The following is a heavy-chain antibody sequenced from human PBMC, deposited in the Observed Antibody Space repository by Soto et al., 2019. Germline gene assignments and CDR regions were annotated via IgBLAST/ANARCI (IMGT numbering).Heavy chain of an antibody. D-gene: IGHD6-13*01. CDR3: AKATGSSSWTAFDY. CDR2: ISYDGSNK. V-gene: IGHV3-30*18. J-gene: IGHJ4*02. Sequence: GGSLRLSCAASGFTFSSYGMHWVRQAPGKGLEWVAVISYDGSNKYYADSVKGRFTISRDNSKNTLYLQMNSLRAEDTAVYYCAKATGSSSWTAFDYWGQGTLVTVSS. CDR1: GFTFSSYG.